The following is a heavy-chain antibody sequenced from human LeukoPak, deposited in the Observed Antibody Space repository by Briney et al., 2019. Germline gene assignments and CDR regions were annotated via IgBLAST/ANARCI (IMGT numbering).Heavy chain of an antibody. D-gene: IGHD3-22*01. V-gene: IGHV4-4*02. J-gene: IGHJ3*02. CDR2: IYHSGST. CDR3: ARLQRVTMNAFDI. CDR1: GGSISVSNC. Sequence: PSGTLSLTCAVSGGSISVSNCWSWVRQPPGKGLEWIGEIYHSGSTNYNPFLKSRVTISIAKSKNQFSLKLSSVTAADTAVYYCARLQRVTMNAFDIWGQGTMVTVSS.